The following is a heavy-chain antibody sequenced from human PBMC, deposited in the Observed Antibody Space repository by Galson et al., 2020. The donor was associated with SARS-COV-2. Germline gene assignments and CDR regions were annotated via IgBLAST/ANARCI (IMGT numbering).Heavy chain of an antibody. CDR1: NYSISSHVY. V-gene: IGHV4-38-2*02. CDR3: ARYQLLFPFDY. D-gene: IGHD1-7*01. CDR2: IHFSGNT. Sequence: ASETLSLTYTVSNYSISSHVYWGWVRQSPGRGLEWIGNIHFSGNTHYNPSLKRRVTISVDTSKNQFSLKLTSVTAADTAVYYCARYQLLFPFDYWGRGALVTVSS. J-gene: IGHJ4*02.